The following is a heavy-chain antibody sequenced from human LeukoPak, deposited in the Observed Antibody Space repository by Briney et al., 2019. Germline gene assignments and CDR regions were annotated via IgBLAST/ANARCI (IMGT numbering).Heavy chain of an antibody. CDR1: GFPFGDFA. CDR2: ITLSGQNT. V-gene: IGHV3-23*01. Sequence: GGSLRLSCAASGFPFGDFAMTWVRQVPGGGLQWVSTITLSGQNTDFADSVKGRFTIARDDYKGMLYLQMNNLRAEDTAMYYCVKDDYCSIPGCVIDALVVWGQGTVVTVSS. D-gene: IGHD4-11*01. CDR3: VKDDYCSIPGCVIDALVV. J-gene: IGHJ3*01.